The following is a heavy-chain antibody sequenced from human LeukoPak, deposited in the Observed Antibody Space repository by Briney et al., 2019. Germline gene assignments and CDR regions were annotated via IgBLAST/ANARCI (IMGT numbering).Heavy chain of an antibody. CDR2: ISSSSSII. CDR1: GFTFSTYS. D-gene: IGHD1-26*01. Sequence: GGSLRLSCAASGFTFSTYSMNWVRQAPGKGLEWVSFISSSSSIINYVDSVRGRFTISRDNAKNSLYLQMNSLRAEDTAVYYCARDSGGSYTAIDYWVQETLVTVSS. CDR3: ARDSGGSYTAIDY. J-gene: IGHJ4*02. V-gene: IGHV3-48*04.